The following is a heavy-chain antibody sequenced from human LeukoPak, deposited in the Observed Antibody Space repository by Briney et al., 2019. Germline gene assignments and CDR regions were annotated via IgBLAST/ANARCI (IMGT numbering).Heavy chain of an antibody. V-gene: IGHV1-8*03. Sequence: ASVKVSCKASGYTFTSYDINWVRQATGQGLEWMGWMNPNSGNTGYAQKFQGRVTITRNTSISTAYMGLSSLRSEDTAVYYCARGGITFVLADYYMDVWGKGTTVTVSS. D-gene: IGHD3-16*01. CDR2: MNPNSGNT. CDR1: GYTFTSYD. J-gene: IGHJ6*03. CDR3: ARGGITFVLADYYMDV.